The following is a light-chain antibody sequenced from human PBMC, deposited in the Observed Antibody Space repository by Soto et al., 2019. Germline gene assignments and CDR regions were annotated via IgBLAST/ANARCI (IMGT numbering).Light chain of an antibody. V-gene: IGKV3-15*01. Sequence: IGMTQSPATLSVSPGERATLSCMARQSVSSNLAWYQQKPGQAPRLLIYGASTRATGIPARFSGSGSGTEFTLTISSLQSEDFAVYYCQQYNNWPPWTFGQGTKVDIK. CDR3: QQYNNWPPWT. CDR1: QSVSSN. J-gene: IGKJ1*01. CDR2: GAS.